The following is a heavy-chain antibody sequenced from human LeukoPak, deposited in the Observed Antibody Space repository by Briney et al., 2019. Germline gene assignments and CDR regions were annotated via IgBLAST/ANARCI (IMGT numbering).Heavy chain of an antibody. CDR1: GYTFTSYG. J-gene: IGHJ4*02. V-gene: IGHV1-18*01. CDR2: ISGHDGNT. Sequence: GASVKVSCKASGYTFTSYGFSWVRQAPGQGLEWVGWISGHDGNTKYAQKYQGRVTMTTETSTSTAYMELSSLGSDDTAVYYCVRDAHGSGKGFFDYWGQGTLVTVSS. CDR3: VRDAHGSGKGFFDY. D-gene: IGHD3-10*01.